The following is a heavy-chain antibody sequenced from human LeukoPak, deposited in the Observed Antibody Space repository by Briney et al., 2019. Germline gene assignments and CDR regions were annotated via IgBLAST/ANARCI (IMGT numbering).Heavy chain of an antibody. CDR2: INHSGST. J-gene: IGHJ5*02. D-gene: IGHD3-22*01. CDR1: GGSFSGYC. V-gene: IGHV4-34*01. Sequence: SETLSLTCAVYGGSFSGYCWSWIRQPPGKGLEWIGEINHSGSTNYNPSLKSRVTISVDTSKNQFSLKLSSATAADTAVYYCARGRVYYYDSSGYYYAVYWFDPWGQGTLVTVSS. CDR3: ARGRVYYYDSSGYYYAVYWFDP.